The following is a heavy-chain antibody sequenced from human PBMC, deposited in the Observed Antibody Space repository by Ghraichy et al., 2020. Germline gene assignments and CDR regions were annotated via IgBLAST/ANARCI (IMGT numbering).Heavy chain of an antibody. J-gene: IGHJ5*01. V-gene: IGHV4-34*08. Sequence: SQTLSLTCDVSGATLSDYYFTWIRQPPGKGLEWIGEIDHRGGTDYNPSLQSRVSISVDTSQNQFSLKLRSVTAADTSVYYCASITRAGAFDFWGHGSLVTVSS. CDR1: GATLSDYY. CDR3: ASITRAGAFDF. D-gene: IGHD4/OR15-4a*01. CDR2: IDHRGGT.